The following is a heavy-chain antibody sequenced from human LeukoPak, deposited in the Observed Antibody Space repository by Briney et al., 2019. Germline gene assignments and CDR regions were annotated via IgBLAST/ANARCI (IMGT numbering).Heavy chain of an antibody. CDR3: ARGGYGPRLGN. CDR1: VASFSDNY. V-gene: IGHV4-34*01. CDR2: INNSGST. D-gene: IGHD3-16*01. J-gene: IGHJ4*02. Sequence: KPSETLSLTCAVYVASFSDNYWSWIRQFPEKGPEWIGEINNSGSTSYNPSLNSRVIMSVDVSKNQFSLRLSSVTAADTAVYYCARGGYGPRLGNWGQGALVTVSS.